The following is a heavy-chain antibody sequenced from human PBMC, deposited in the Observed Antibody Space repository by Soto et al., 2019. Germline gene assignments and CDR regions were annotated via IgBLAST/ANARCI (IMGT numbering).Heavy chain of an antibody. CDR1: GGTFRNYA. J-gene: IGHJ4*01. V-gene: IGHV1-69*01. D-gene: IGHD6-13*01. Sequence: QVRVVQSGAEVKKPGSSVEVSCKASGGTFRNYAISWVWQAPGHGLEWVGGGIPLTETPLYAQTVQGRLTITADEITSAAFMELSSPRADATAVSYCAIGNRISWTCDFWGQGTLVTVSS. CDR3: AIGNRISWTCDF. CDR2: GIPLTETP.